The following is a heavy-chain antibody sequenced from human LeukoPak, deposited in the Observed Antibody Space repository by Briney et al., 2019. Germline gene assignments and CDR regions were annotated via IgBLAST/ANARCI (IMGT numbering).Heavy chain of an antibody. CDR3: ARVAGPTYCSSTSCHPSYYYGMDV. V-gene: IGHV1-18*01. CDR1: GYTFTSHG. Sequence: ASVKVSCKASGYTFTSHGISWVRQAPGQGLEWMGWISAYNGNTNYAQKLQGRVTMTTDTSTSTAYMEPRSLRSDDTAVYYCARVAGPTYCSSTSCHPSYYYGMDVWGQGTTVTVSS. D-gene: IGHD2-2*01. CDR2: ISAYNGNT. J-gene: IGHJ6*02.